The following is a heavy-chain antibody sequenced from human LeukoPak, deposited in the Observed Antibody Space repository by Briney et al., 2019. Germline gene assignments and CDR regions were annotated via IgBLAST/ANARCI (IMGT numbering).Heavy chain of an antibody. J-gene: IGHJ4*02. Sequence: PSETLSLTCAVSGGSISSSNWWSWVRQPPGKGLEWIGEIYHSGSTNYNPSLKSRVTISVGKSKNQFSLKLSSVTAADTAVYYCASAYYYDSSGYLYWGQGTLVTVSS. CDR2: IYHSGST. CDR3: ASAYYYDSSGYLY. D-gene: IGHD3-22*01. CDR1: GGSISSSNW. V-gene: IGHV4-4*02.